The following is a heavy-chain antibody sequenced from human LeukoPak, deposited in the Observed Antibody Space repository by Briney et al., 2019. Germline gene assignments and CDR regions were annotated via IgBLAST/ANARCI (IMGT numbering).Heavy chain of an antibody. D-gene: IGHD6-13*01. Sequence: PSETLSLTCTVSGGSISSYYWSWIRQPPGKGLGWIGYIYYSGSTNYNPSLKSRVTISVDTSKNQFSLKLSSVTAADTAVYYCARDSSSWDAFDIWGQGTMVTVSS. CDR3: ARDSSSWDAFDI. CDR1: GGSISSYY. J-gene: IGHJ3*02. V-gene: IGHV4-59*01. CDR2: IYYSGST.